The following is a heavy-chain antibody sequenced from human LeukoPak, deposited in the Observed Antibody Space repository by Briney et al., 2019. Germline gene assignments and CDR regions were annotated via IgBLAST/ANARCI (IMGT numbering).Heavy chain of an antibody. CDR1: GGSISSSSYY. Sequence: SETLSLTCTVSGGSISSSSYYWGWIRQPPGKGLEWIGSIYYSGSTYYNPSLKSRVTISVDTSKNQFSLKLSSVTAADTAVYYCARSPSLWFGGQGYWGQGTLVTVS. V-gene: IGHV4-39*01. CDR3: ARSPSLWFGGQGY. J-gene: IGHJ4*02. D-gene: IGHD3-10*01. CDR2: IYYSGST.